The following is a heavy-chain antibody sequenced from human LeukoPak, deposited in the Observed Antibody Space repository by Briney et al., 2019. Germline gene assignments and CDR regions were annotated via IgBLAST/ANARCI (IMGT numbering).Heavy chain of an antibody. V-gene: IGHV5-51*01. D-gene: IGHD2-21*01. CDR1: GYSFTTYW. J-gene: IGHJ3*02. Sequence: GESLKISCKGSGYSFTTYWIGWVRQMPGKGLEWMGIIYPGDSDTRYSPSFQGQVTISADKSISTAYLQWSSLKASDTAMYYCARQRSIVVVRDAFDIWGQGTMVTVSS. CDR2: IYPGDSDT. CDR3: ARQRSIVVVRDAFDI.